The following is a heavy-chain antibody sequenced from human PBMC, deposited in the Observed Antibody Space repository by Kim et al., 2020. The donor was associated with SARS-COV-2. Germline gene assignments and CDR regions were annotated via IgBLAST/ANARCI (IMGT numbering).Heavy chain of an antibody. J-gene: IGHJ6*02. D-gene: IGHD3-16*02. CDR2: ISGSGGNT. Sequence: GGSLRLSCAASGFTFSNYAMSWVRQAPGKGLEWVSAISGSGGNTFYADSVKGRFTISRDNSKNTHYLQMNSLRTEDAAVYYCALLSGLSHSYYGLDVWGQGTTVSVSS. V-gene: IGHV3-23*01. CDR3: ALLSGLSHSYYGLDV. CDR1: GFTFSNYA.